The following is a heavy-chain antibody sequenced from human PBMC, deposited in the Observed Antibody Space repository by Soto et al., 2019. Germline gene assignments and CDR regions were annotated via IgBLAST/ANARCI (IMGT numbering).Heavy chain of an antibody. CDR2: IIPVSGTA. J-gene: IGHJ3*02. D-gene: IGHD1-26*01. Sequence: QVQLVQSGSEVKKPGSSVKVSCKASGGTFSRYGFIWVRQVPGQGLEWMGGIIPVSGTANYAVKFQGRVTMTVDRVTSSGYMELTSLRSEDTAVYFCASTGEAPEGDESGRGDAFDIWGQGTKVTVSS. CDR3: ASTGEAPEGDESGRGDAFDI. CDR1: GGTFSRYG. V-gene: IGHV1-69*06.